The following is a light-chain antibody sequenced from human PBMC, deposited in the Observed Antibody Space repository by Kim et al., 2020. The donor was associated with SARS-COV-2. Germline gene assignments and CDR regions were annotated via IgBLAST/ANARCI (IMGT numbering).Light chain of an antibody. J-gene: IGKJ1*01. V-gene: IGKV3-20*01. CDR3: QHYGSSPGT. Sequence: EIVLTQSPGTLSLSPGERATLSCRASQTIFSTFLAWNQQKPGQAPRLLIYDVSSRATGVPDRVSGSGSGTDFTLTINRLEPEDFAVYYCQHYGSSPGTFGQGTKVDIK. CDR2: DVS. CDR1: QTIFSTF.